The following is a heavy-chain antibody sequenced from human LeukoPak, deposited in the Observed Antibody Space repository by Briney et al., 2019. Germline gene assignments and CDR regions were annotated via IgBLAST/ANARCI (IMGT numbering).Heavy chain of an antibody. Sequence: GGSLRLSCAASGFTVSGNYMTWVRQAPGKGLEWVSLIYSDGSTFYADSVKGRFTISRDASNNTLYLQVNSLRVEDTAVYYCASGEWPQNYWGQGTLVTVSS. CDR2: IYSDGST. CDR3: ASGEWPQNY. J-gene: IGHJ4*02. V-gene: IGHV3-53*01. D-gene: IGHD3-10*01. CDR1: GFTVSGNY.